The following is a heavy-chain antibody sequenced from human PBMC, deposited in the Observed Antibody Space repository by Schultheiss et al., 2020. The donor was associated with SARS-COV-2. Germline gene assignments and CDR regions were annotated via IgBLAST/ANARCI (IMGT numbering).Heavy chain of an antibody. CDR1: GYSFTTLW. CDR2: IYPGGSDP. D-gene: IGHD3-10*01. CDR3: ARRRSRGFGEWGY. Sequence: GESLKISCKGSGYSFTTLWIGWVRQMPGKGLEWMGIIYPGGSDPIYSPSFQGQVTMSADKSLSTAYLQWSSLKASDTAMYYCARRRSRGFGEWGYWGQGTLVTVSS. V-gene: IGHV5-51*01. J-gene: IGHJ4*02.